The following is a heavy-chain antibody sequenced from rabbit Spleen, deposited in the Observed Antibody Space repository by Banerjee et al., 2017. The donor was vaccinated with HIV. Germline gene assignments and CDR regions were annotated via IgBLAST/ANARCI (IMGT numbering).Heavy chain of an antibody. V-gene: IGHV1S40*01. CDR2: IEVGSSDFT. Sequence: EESGGGLVKPGASLTLTCTASGVSFSFSSYMCWVRQAPGKGLEWIACIEVGSSDFTYFATWAKGRFTISKTSSTTVTLQMTRLTAADTATYFCARDAGTSFSTYGMDLWGPGTLVTVS. J-gene: IGHJ6*01. CDR3: ARDAGTSFSTYGMDL. D-gene: IGHD8-1*01. CDR1: GVSFSFSSY.